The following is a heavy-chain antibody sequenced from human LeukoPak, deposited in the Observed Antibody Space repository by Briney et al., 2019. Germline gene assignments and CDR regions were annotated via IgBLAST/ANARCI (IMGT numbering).Heavy chain of an antibody. V-gene: IGHV1-69*01. Sequence: SVKVSCKASGDTFSSYAISWVRQAPGQGLEWMGGIIPIFGTANYAQKFQGRVTITADESTSTAYMELSSLRSEDTAVYYCAREWWYSSSRHDAFDIWGQGTMVTVSS. D-gene: IGHD6-13*01. CDR2: IIPIFGTA. CDR3: AREWWYSSSRHDAFDI. J-gene: IGHJ3*02. CDR1: GDTFSSYA.